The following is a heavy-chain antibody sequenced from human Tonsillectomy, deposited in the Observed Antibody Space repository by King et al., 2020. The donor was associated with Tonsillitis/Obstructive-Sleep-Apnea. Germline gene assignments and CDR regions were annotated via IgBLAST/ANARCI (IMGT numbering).Heavy chain of an antibody. Sequence: QLVQSGGGLVQPGGSLKLSCAASGFSFSGPAMHWVRQASGKGLEWVGRIRSKTNNYATAYAASVKGRFTISRDDSKNTAYLQMNSLKTEDTAVYYCTRLLDDFWSGSPTDYNWFDPWGQGTLVTVSS. V-gene: IGHV3-73*01. D-gene: IGHD3-3*01. CDR1: GFSFSGPA. CDR2: IRSKTNNYAT. J-gene: IGHJ5*02. CDR3: TRLLDDFWSGSPTDYNWFDP.